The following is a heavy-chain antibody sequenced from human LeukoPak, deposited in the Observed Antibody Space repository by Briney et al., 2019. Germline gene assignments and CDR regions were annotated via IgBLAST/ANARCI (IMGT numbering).Heavy chain of an antibody. D-gene: IGHD3-3*01. CDR3: ARGRYYDFWSGYYGTKTFDY. V-gene: IGHV1-8*01. Sequence: VASVKVSFTSSAYTFSIYDINWVRQATGQGLEWMGWMNPNSGNAGYAQKFQGRVTITRNTSINTAYMELSSLRSEDPAVYYCARGRYYDFWSGYYGTKTFDYWGQGTLVTVSS. CDR1: AYTFSIYD. CDR2: MNPNSGNA. J-gene: IGHJ4*02.